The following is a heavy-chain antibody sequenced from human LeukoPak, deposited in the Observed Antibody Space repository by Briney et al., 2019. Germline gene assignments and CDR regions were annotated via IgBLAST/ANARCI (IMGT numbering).Heavy chain of an antibody. CDR2: ISSSGSTI. D-gene: IGHD3-3*01. J-gene: IGHJ3*02. Sequence: GGSLRLSCAASGFTFSDYYMSWIRQAPGKGLEWVSYISSSGSTIYYADSVKGRFTISRDNAKNSLYLQMNSLRAEDTALYYCAKDTTYDTYAFDIWGQGTMVTVSS. V-gene: IGHV3-11*01. CDR1: GFTFSDYY. CDR3: AKDTTYDTYAFDI.